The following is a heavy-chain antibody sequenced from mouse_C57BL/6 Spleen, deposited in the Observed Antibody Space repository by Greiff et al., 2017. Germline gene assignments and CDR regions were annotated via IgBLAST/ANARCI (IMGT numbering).Heavy chain of an antibody. CDR1: GYTFTDYE. CDR3: TRTLWYYGSSFFAY. Sequence: QVQLQQSGAELVRPGASVTLSCKASGYTFTDYEMHWVKQTPVHGLEWIGAIDPETGGTAYNQKFKGKAILTADKSSSTAYMELRSLTSEDSAVYYCTRTLWYYGSSFFAYWGQGTLVTVSA. D-gene: IGHD1-1*01. V-gene: IGHV1-15*01. CDR2: IDPETGGT. J-gene: IGHJ3*01.